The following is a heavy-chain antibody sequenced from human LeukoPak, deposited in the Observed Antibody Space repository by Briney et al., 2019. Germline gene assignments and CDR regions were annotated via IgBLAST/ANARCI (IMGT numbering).Heavy chain of an antibody. CDR2: IIPIFGTA. Sequence: ASVKVSCTASGGTFSSYAISWVRQAPGQGLEWMGGIIPIFGTANYAQKFQGRVTITTDESTSTAYMELSSLRSEDTAVYYCARGPYYYGSGSYYQLDYWGQGTLVTVSS. CDR3: ARGPYYYGSGSYYQLDY. J-gene: IGHJ4*02. CDR1: GGTFSSYA. D-gene: IGHD3-10*01. V-gene: IGHV1-69*05.